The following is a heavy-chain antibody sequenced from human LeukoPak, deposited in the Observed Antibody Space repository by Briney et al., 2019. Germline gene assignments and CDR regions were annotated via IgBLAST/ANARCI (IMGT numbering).Heavy chain of an antibody. V-gene: IGHV4-59*01. D-gene: IGHD2-2*01. Sequence: SETLSLTCTVSRGSISSYYWNWIRQSPRRGLEWIGYMFHSGSPNYNPSLKSRVAISIDTSKNQFSLKLSSVTAADTAVYYCARGSRYCSTTSCSSFDYWGQGTLVTVSS. CDR1: RGSISSYY. CDR3: ARGSRYCSTTSCSSFDY. CDR2: MFHSGSP. J-gene: IGHJ4*02.